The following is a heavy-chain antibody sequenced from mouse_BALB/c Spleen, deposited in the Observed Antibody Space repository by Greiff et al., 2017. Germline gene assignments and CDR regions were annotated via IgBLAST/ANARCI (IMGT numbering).Heavy chain of an antibody. Sequence: QVQLQQPGADLVRPGASVKLSCKASGYTFTSYWITWVKQSPGQGLEWIGNIYPSDSYTNYKHKVKDKSTLTVDNSSSTAYMQLSSLTSEDSAVYYCTRARGEYEGFAYWGQGTLVTVSA. CDR1: GYTFTSYW. D-gene: IGHD2-14*01. CDR3: TRARGEYEGFAY. J-gene: IGHJ3*01. CDR2: IYPSDSYT. V-gene: IGHV1-69*01.